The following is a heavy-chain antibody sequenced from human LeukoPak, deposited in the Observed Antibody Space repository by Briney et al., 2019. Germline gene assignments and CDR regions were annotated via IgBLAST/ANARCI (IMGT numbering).Heavy chain of an antibody. V-gene: IGHV3-21*01. CDR2: ISSSSYI. D-gene: IGHD3-22*01. J-gene: IGHJ5*02. CDR1: GFTFSSYS. CDR3: ARGDSSGYYYNWFDP. Sequence: GGSLRLSCAASGFTFSSYSMNWVRQAPGKGLEWVSSISSSSYIYYADSVKGRFTISRDNAKNSLYLQMNSLRAEGTAVYYCARGDSSGYYYNWFDPWGQGTLVTVSS.